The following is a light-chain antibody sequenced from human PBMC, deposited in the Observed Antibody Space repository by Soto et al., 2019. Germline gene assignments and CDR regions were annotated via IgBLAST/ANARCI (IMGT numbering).Light chain of an antibody. CDR3: QQYTSYWT. J-gene: IGKJ1*01. Sequence: DIQITQSPSTVSASFGARVTMTLRASESVSNWLAWYQQKPGKAPKLLIYDASTLEAGVPSRFSGSGSGTEFTLTISGLQPDDYATYYCQQYTSYWTFGQGTKVDIK. V-gene: IGKV1-5*01. CDR2: DAS. CDR1: ESVSNW.